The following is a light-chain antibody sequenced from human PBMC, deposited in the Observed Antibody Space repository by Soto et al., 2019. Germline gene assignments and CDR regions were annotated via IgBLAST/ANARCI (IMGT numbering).Light chain of an antibody. CDR3: QEYESSKQGV. CDR2: EDN. V-gene: IGLV6-57*04. Sequence: NFMLTQPHSVSESPVKKVTISCTRSSGRIASNYVQWYQQRPGSAPTTVIYEDNQRPSGVPDRFSGSIDSSSNSASLTISGLKTEDEADHYSQEYESSKQGVFGGGTKLTVL. CDR1: SGRIASNY. J-gene: IGLJ3*02.